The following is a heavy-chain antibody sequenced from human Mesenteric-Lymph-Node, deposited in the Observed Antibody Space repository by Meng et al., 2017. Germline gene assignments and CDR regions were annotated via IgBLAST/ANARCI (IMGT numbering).Heavy chain of an antibody. CDR3: ARDNAEKSNYGDYVVYYYGMDV. V-gene: IGHV3-74*01. J-gene: IGHJ6*01. D-gene: IGHD4-17*01. CDR2: ISSDGSST. Sequence: GESLKISCAASEFTFSSYWMHWVRQAPGKGLVWVSRISSDGSSTNYADSVKGRFTISRDNAESTLFLQMNSLSAEDTAVYYCARDNAEKSNYGDYVVYYYGMDVWGQGNTVTVSS. CDR1: EFTFSSYW.